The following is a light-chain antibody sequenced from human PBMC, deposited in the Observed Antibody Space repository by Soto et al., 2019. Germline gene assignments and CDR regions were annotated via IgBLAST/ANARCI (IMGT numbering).Light chain of an antibody. Sequence: QSVLTQPASVSGSPGQSITISCTGTSSDVGGYNYVSWYQQHPGKAPKLMIYDVSNRPSGVSNRFSGSKSGNTAPLTISGLQAEDEADYSCSSYTSSSTYVFGTGTKLTVL. V-gene: IGLV2-14*01. CDR3: SSYTSSSTYV. CDR2: DVS. J-gene: IGLJ1*01. CDR1: SSDVGGYNY.